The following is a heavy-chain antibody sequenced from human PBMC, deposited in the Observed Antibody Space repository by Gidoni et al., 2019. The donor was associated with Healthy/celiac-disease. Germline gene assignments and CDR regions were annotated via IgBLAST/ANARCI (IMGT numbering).Heavy chain of an antibody. D-gene: IGHD2-15*01. Sequence: EVQLVESGGGFVKPGGSLRLSCADSGFTLRNAWMSWVRQAPGKGLAWVGRIKSKTGGGTTDYAAPVKGRFTISRDDSKNTLYLQMNSLKTEDTAVYYCTTVFDSGYDPENIVVVVADYYFDYWGQGTLVTVSS. V-gene: IGHV3-15*01. CDR1: GFTLRNAW. J-gene: IGHJ4*02. CDR3: TTVFDSGYDPENIVVVVADYYFDY. CDR2: IKSKTGGGTT.